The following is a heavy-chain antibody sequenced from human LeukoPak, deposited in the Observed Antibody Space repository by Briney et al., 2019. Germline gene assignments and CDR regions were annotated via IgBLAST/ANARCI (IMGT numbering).Heavy chain of an antibody. CDR1: GFTFSSYE. CDR3: ARSGTPLITLFGVVPPTTFDI. V-gene: IGHV3-48*03. J-gene: IGHJ3*02. CDR2: ISRSGSTI. Sequence: GGSLRLSCAASGFTFSSYEMNWVRQAPGKGLEWVSYISRSGSTIYYADSVKGRFTISRDNAKNSLYLQMNSLRAEDTAVYYCARSGTPLITLFGVVPPTTFDISGQGTMVTVSS. D-gene: IGHD3-3*01.